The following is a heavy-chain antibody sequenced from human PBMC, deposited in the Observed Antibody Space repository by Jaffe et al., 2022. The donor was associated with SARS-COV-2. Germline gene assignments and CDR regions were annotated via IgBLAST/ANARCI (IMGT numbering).Heavy chain of an antibody. Sequence: QLQVQESGPGLVKPSETLSLTCSVSGGSIINSTHYWGWIRQPPGKGLEWIGSRYYHGSTYYNPSLESRVTISVDTSRNQLSLKLSSVTAADTAVYYCATCAYDYVWGTWGQGALVTVSS. J-gene: IGHJ4*02. CDR3: ATCAYDYVWGT. V-gene: IGHV4-39*01. D-gene: IGHD3-16*01. CDR2: RYYHGST. CDR1: GGSIINSTHY.